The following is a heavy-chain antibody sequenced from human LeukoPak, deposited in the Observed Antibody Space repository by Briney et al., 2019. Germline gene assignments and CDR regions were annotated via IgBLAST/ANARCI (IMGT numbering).Heavy chain of an antibody. CDR2: ISGSGGST. Sequence: GVSLRLSCAASGYTFSSYAMSWVRQAPGKGLEWVSAISGSGGSTYYADSVKGRFTISRDNAKNSLYLQMNSLRAEDTAVYYCARDQYYGSGSYYNSYYYYGMDVWGQGTKVTVSS. V-gene: IGHV3-23*01. D-gene: IGHD3-10*01. CDR1: GYTFSSYA. J-gene: IGHJ6*02. CDR3: ARDQYYGSGSYYNSYYYYGMDV.